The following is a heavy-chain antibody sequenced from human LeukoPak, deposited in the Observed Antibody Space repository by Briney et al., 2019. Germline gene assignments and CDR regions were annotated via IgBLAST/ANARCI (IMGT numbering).Heavy chain of an antibody. CDR3: ARDGRYSYGKLDY. V-gene: IGHV3-30*04. D-gene: IGHD5-18*01. CDR2: ISYDGSNK. CDR1: GFTFSSYA. Sequence: GGSLRLSCAASGFTFSSYAMHWVRQAPGKGLEWVAVISYDGSNKYYADSVKGRFTISRDNSKNTLYLQMNSLRAEDTAVYYCARDGRYSYGKLDYWGQGTLVTVSS. J-gene: IGHJ4*02.